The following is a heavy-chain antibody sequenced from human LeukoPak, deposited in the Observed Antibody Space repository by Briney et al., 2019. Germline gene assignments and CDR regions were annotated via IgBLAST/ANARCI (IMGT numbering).Heavy chain of an antibody. CDR2: IYYSGST. D-gene: IGHD6-19*01. V-gene: IGHV4-59*08. Sequence: SETLSLTCTVSGGSISSYYWSWIRQPPGKGLEWIGYIYYSGSTNYNPSLKSRVTISVDTSKNQFSLKLSSVTAADTAVYYCARHGAYSSGWSDYWGQGTLVTVSS. CDR3: ARHGAYSSGWSDY. J-gene: IGHJ4*02. CDR1: GGSISSYY.